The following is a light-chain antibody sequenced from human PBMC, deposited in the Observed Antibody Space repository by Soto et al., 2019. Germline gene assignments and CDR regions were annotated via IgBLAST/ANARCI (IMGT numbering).Light chain of an antibody. CDR3: QQYNSYPVT. CDR2: KAS. Sequence: DIQMTQSPYTLSASVGDRVTITCRASQSISSWLAWYQQKPGKAPKVLIYKASSLESGVPSRFSGSGSGTEFTLTISSLQPDDPATYSCQQYNSYPVTFGQGTKVEIK. CDR1: QSISSW. V-gene: IGKV1-5*03. J-gene: IGKJ1*01.